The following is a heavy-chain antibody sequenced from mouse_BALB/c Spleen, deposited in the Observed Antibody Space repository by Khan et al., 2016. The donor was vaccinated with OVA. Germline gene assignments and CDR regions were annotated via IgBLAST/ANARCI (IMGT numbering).Heavy chain of an antibody. CDR3: ARGGYGGFAY. CDR1: GYTFSSYW. Sequence: QVRLQQSGAELMKPGASVKISCKATGYTFSSYWIEWVKQRPGHGLEWIGDIFPVSGNTNFNEKFRDKATFTADSSSNTAYMQLSSLTSEDSAVYYCARGGYGGFAYWGQGTLVTVSA. V-gene: IGHV1-9*01. D-gene: IGHD2-2*01. CDR2: IFPVSGNT. J-gene: IGHJ3*01.